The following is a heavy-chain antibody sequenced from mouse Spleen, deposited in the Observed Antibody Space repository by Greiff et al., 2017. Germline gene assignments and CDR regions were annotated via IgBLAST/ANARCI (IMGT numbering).Heavy chain of an antibody. J-gene: IGHJ2*01. D-gene: IGHD2-1*01. CDR1: GYTFTSYW. CDR2: IDPNSGGS. Sequence: VQLQESGAELVKPGTSVKLSCRASGYTFTSYWMHWVKQRPGRGLEWIGRIDPNSGGSKYSEKFKNKATLTVDKPSSTAYMQLSSLTSEDSAVYFCARSTQGLDYWGQGATLTVSS. CDR3: ARSTQGLDY. V-gene: IGHV1-72*01.